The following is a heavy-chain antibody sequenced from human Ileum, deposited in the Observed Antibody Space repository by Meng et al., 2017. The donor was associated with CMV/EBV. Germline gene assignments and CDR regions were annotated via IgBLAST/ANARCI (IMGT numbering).Heavy chain of an antibody. J-gene: IGHJ4*02. V-gene: IGHV3-15*01. CDR3: TTDRIIIGDGLGY. CDR1: GFTVSNAW. Sequence: SGFTVSNAWMSWVRQAPGKGLEWVGLIRRKSDGGTIDYAAPVKGRFTISRDDSKNTLYLQMNSLKTEDTAVYYCTTDRIIIGDGLGYWGQGTLVTVSS. CDR2: IRRKSDGGTI. D-gene: IGHD2-21*01.